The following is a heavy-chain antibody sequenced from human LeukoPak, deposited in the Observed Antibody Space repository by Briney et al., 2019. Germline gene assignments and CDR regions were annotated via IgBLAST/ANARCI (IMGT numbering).Heavy chain of an antibody. D-gene: IGHD3-22*01. Sequence: SETLSLTCTVSGGSINSSSYYWSWIRQPAGKGLEWIGRIYTSGSTNYNPSLKSRVTMSVDTSKNQFSLKLSSVTAADTAVYYCARTEYYYDSSGYYYAAFDIWGQGTMVTVSS. CDR2: IYTSGST. CDR1: GGSINSSSYY. J-gene: IGHJ3*02. V-gene: IGHV4-61*02. CDR3: ARTEYYYDSSGYYYAAFDI.